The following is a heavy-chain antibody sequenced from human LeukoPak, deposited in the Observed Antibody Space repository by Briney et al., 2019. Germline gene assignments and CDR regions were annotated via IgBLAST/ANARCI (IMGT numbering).Heavy chain of an antibody. Sequence: GASPKTSSKGSGYGFTSYWIGWGRRQPGKGVGGMGIIYTGDSDTSYSPSLQGQVTISADTSSNTSYRKRGRWSTSDTAMYDCARWSKSSYPCNAFPFDIWGQGTMVTVSS. J-gene: IGHJ3*02. V-gene: IGHV5-51*01. CDR3: ARWSKSSYPCNAFPFDI. D-gene: IGHD2-2*01. CDR1: GYGFTSYW. CDR2: IYTGDSDT.